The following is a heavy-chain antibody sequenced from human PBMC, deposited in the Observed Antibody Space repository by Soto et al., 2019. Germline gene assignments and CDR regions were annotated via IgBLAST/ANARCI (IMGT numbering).Heavy chain of an antibody. CDR1: GDSVSSNSAA. J-gene: IGHJ6*02. Sequence: SQTLSLTCAISGDSVSSNSAAWNWIRQSPSRGLEWLERTYYRSKWYNDYAVSVKSRITINPDTSKNQFSLQLNSVTPEDTAVYYCARELLWFGEGRYGMDVWGQGTTVTVSS. CDR3: ARELLWFGEGRYGMDV. V-gene: IGHV6-1*01. D-gene: IGHD3-10*01. CDR2: TYYRSKWYN.